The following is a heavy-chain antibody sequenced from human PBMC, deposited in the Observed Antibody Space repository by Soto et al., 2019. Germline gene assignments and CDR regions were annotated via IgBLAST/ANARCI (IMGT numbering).Heavy chain of an antibody. CDR3: VREDMSGTYYFDA. V-gene: IGHV4-61*01. CDR2: KYYSGIS. CDR1: RGSVSSQTHF. D-gene: IGHD1-26*01. Sequence: PSETLSLTCTVTRGSVSSQTHFWTWIRQPPGKGLEWIGYKYYSGISNYNPSLQSRVTISVDTSKNQFSLRLTSVTAADTAVYFCVREDMSGTYYFDAWGQGALVTVS. J-gene: IGHJ4*02.